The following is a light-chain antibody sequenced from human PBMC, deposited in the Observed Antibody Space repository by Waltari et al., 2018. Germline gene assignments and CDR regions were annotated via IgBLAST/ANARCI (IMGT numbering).Light chain of an antibody. CDR3: SSYSSSSALRV. V-gene: IGLV2-14*03. Sequence: QSALTQPASVSGSPGQSITISYTGTSSDVGAFNYVSWYQQHPGKAPKLIIYDVTNRPSGVSSRFSASKFGNMASLTISGLQADDEADYYCSSYSSSSALRVFGGGTKLTVL. CDR2: DVT. J-gene: IGLJ3*02. CDR1: SSDVGAFNY.